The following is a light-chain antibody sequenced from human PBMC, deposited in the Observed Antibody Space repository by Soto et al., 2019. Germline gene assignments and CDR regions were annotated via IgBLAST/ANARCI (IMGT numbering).Light chain of an antibody. V-gene: IGKV3-15*01. Sequence: EIVMTQSPATLSVSPGERATLSCRASQSVSSCLAWYQQRPGQAPRLLIYGASTRATGIPARFSGSGSGTEFTLTISILQSEDFAIYYCQQYNSWQTFGQGTKVEIK. CDR2: GAS. CDR1: QSVSSC. J-gene: IGKJ1*01. CDR3: QQYNSWQT.